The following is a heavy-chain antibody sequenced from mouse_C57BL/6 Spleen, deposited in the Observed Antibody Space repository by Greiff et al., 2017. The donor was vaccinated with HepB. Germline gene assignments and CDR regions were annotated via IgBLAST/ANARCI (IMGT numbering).Heavy chain of an antibody. V-gene: IGHV1-39*01. D-gene: IGHD1-1*01. Sequence: EVQRVESGPELVKPGASVKISCKASGYSFTDYNMNWVKQSNGKSLEWIGVINPNYGTTSYNQKFKGKATLTVDQSSSTAYMQLNSLTSEDSAVYYCARSYYGSSYSFYAMDYWGQGTSVTVSS. CDR3: ARSYYGSSYSFYAMDY. CDR2: INPNYGTT. CDR1: GYSFTDYN. J-gene: IGHJ4*01.